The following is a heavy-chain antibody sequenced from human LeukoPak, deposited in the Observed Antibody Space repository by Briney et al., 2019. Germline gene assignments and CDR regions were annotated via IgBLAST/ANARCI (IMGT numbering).Heavy chain of an antibody. D-gene: IGHD3-3*01. J-gene: IGHJ6*02. V-gene: IGHV4-59*01. CDR3: ARYNYDFWSGYHTDDYYYYGMDV. CDR1: GGSISSYY. CDR2: IYHSGST. Sequence: SETLSLTCTVSGGSISSYYWSWIRQPPGKGLEWIGYIYHSGSTNYNPSLKSRVTISVDTSKNQFSLKLSSVTAADTAVYYCARYNYDFWSGYHTDDYYYYGMDVWGQGTTVTVSS.